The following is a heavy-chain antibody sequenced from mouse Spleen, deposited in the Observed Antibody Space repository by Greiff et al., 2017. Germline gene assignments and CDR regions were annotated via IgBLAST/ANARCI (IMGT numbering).Heavy chain of an antibody. CDR1: GFTFSSYY. Sequence: EVMLVESGGGLVKLGGSLKLSCAASGFTFSSYYMSWVRQTPEKRLELVAAINSNGGSTYYPDTVKGRFTISRDNAKNTLYLQMSSLRSEDTAMYYCAREGVYDYYFDYWGQGTTLTVSS. CDR2: INSNGGST. J-gene: IGHJ2*01. CDR3: AREGVYDYYFDY. D-gene: IGHD2-14*01. V-gene: IGHV5-6-2*01.